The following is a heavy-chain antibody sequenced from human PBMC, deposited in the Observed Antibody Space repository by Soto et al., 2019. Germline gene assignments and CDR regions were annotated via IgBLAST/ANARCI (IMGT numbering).Heavy chain of an antibody. CDR3: ARDLNEGEGIIWFGFEWFDP. Sequence: GSLRLSCAASGFTFSSYSMNWVRQAPGKGLEWVSSISSSSSYIYYADSVKGRFTISRDNAKNSLYLQMNSLRAEDTAVYYCARDLNEGEGIIWFGFEWFDPWGQGTLVTVSS. D-gene: IGHD3-10*01. J-gene: IGHJ5*02. V-gene: IGHV3-21*01. CDR2: ISSSSSYI. CDR1: GFTFSSYS.